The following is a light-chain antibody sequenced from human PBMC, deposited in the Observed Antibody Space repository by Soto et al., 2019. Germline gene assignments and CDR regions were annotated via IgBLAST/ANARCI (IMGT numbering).Light chain of an antibody. Sequence: EIVMTHSPDTLSLSTGERATLSCRASQSVSSNLAWYQQKPGQAPRLLIYGASSRATGIPDRFSGSGSGTDFTLTISRLEPEDFAVYYCQQYGSSPQTFGQGTRVDI. CDR1: QSVSSN. CDR3: QQYGSSPQT. CDR2: GAS. V-gene: IGKV3-20*01. J-gene: IGKJ1*01.